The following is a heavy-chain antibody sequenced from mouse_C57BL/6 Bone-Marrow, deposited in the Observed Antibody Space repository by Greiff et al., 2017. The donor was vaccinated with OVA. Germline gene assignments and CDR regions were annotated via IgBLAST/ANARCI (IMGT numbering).Heavy chain of an antibody. CDR1: GFTFSSYA. CDR2: ISSGGDYI. CDR3: TRDDDGYYVRYFDV. Sequence: EVHLVESGEGLVKPGGSLKLSCAASGFTFSSYAMSWVRQTPEKRLEWVAYISSGGDYIYYADTVKGRFTISRDNARNTLYLQMSSLKSEDTAMYYCTRDDDGYYVRYFDVWGTGTTVTVSS. V-gene: IGHV5-9-1*02. D-gene: IGHD2-3*01. J-gene: IGHJ1*03.